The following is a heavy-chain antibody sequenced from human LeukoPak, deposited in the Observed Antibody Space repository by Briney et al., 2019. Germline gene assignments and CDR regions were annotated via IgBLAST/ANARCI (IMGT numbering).Heavy chain of an antibody. D-gene: IGHD3-22*01. CDR2: INPKSGVT. CDR1: GYTFSDHY. J-gene: IGHJ4*02. CDR3: ARDGASRSVFIGGHDY. V-gene: IGHV1-2*02. Sequence: GASVKVSCKTSGYTFSDHYMHWVRQAPGQGLEWMGWINPKSGVTDYAQKFQGRVTMTRDTSINTAYMEVSRLRPDDTAVYYCARDGASRSVFIGGHDYWGQGTLVTVSS.